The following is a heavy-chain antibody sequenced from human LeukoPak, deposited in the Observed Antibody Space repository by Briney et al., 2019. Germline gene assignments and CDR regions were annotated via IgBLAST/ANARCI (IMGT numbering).Heavy chain of an antibody. D-gene: IGHD6-13*01. Sequence: PSETLSLTCAVYGGSFSGYYWSWIRQPPGKGLEWIGGINHSGSTNYNPSLKSRVTISVDTSKNQFSLKLSSVTAADTAVYYCARVTILYSSSWYAGLDAFDIWGQGTMVTVSS. J-gene: IGHJ3*02. CDR1: GGSFSGYY. V-gene: IGHV4-34*01. CDR3: ARVTILYSSSWYAGLDAFDI. CDR2: INHSGST.